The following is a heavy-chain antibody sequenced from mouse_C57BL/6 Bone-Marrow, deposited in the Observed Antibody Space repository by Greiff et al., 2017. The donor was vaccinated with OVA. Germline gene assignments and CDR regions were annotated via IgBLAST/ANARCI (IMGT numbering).Heavy chain of an antibody. Sequence: EVKVVESGGDLVKPGGSLKLSCAASGFTFSSYGMSWVRQTPDKRLEWVATISSGGSYTYSPDSVKGRFTISRDNAKNTLYLQMSSLKSEDTAMYYCARRDGRGFAYWGQGTLVTVSA. J-gene: IGHJ3*01. CDR2: ISSGGSYT. V-gene: IGHV5-6*02. CDR1: GFTFSSYG. CDR3: ARRDGRGFAY. D-gene: IGHD1-1*01.